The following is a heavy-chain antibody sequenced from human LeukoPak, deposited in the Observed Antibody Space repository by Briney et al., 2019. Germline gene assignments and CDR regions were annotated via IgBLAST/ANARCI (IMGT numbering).Heavy chain of an antibody. V-gene: IGHV4-59*11. Sequence: SETLSLTCTVSGGSISRQYWSWIRQPPGKGLEWIGYIYYSGSTNYNPSLKSRVTISVDTSKNQFSLKLSSVTAADTAVYYCARGLMMAVAGRGEFHYWGQGTLVTVSS. CDR1: GGSISRQY. D-gene: IGHD6-13*01. J-gene: IGHJ4*02. CDR2: IYYSGST. CDR3: ARGLMMAVAGRGEFHY.